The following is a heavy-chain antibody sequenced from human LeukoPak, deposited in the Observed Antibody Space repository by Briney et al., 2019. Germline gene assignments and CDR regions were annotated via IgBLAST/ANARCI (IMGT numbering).Heavy chain of an antibody. V-gene: IGHV5-51*01. CDR3: ARVDLYCSSTSCYSFDY. CDR2: IYPGDSDT. Sequence: GESLKISCKGFGYSFTSYWIAWVRQMPGKGLEWMGIIYPGDSDTRYSPFFQGQVTISGDKSISTVYLQWSSLKASDTAMYYCARVDLYCSSTSCYSFDYWGQGTLVTVSS. D-gene: IGHD2-2*01. CDR1: GYSFTSYW. J-gene: IGHJ4*02.